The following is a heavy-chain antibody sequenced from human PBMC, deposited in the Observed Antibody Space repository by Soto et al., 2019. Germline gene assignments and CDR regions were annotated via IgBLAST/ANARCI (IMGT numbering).Heavy chain of an antibody. CDR3: ARLLGSDYDILTGYYRGSFDY. D-gene: IGHD3-9*01. Sequence: SETLSLTCTVSGGSISSYYWSRIRQPPGKGLEWIGYIYYSGSTNYNPSLKSRVTISVDTSKNQFSLKLSSVTAADTAVYYCARLLGSDYDILTGYYRGSFDYWGQGTLVTVSS. J-gene: IGHJ4*02. CDR2: IYYSGST. V-gene: IGHV4-59*08. CDR1: GGSISSYY.